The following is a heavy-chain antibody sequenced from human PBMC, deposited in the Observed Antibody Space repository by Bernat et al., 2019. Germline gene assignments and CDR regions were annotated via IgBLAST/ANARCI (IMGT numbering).Heavy chain of an antibody. J-gene: IGHJ5*02. D-gene: IGHD6-19*01. CDR3: ARDSVSAFDP. CDR2: IWGDGSKK. V-gene: IGHV3-33*01. Sequence: QVQLVESGGGVVQAGRSLRLSCAASGYTFSKSGMHWVRQAPGKGLEWVAVIWGDGSKKFYADSVKGRFSISKDDSKNTLYLQMNSLRAEDTAVYYCARDSVSAFDPWGQGTLVTVSS. CDR1: GYTFSKSG.